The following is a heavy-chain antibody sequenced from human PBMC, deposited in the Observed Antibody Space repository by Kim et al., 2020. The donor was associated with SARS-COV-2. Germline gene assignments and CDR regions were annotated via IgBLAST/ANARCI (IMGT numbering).Heavy chain of an antibody. V-gene: IGHV6-1*01. J-gene: IGHJ4*02. CDR3: AREKWVQGVIIPIDY. D-gene: IGHD3-10*01. CDR1: GDSVSSNSAA. Sequence: SQTLSLTCAISGDSVSSNSAAWNWIRQSPSRGLEWLGRTYYGSKWYNDYAVSVKSRITINPDTSKNQFSLQLNSVTPEDTAVYYCAREKWVQGVIIPIDYWGQGTLVTVSS. CDR2: TYYGSKWYN.